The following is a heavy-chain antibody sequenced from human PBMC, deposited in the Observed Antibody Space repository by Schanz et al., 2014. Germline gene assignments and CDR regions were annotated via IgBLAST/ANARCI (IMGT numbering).Heavy chain of an antibody. Sequence: QVQLVQSGAEVKKPGSSVKVSCTASGGTFSSYTISWIRQAPGQGLEWMGWISAYTNNTNYAQKVQGRVTMTTDTSTFTAYMDVSSLRSEDTAVYYCASSGAGYSSSWDFDYWGQGTLVTVSS. CDR1: GGTFSSYT. D-gene: IGHD6-13*01. CDR2: ISAYTNNT. J-gene: IGHJ4*02. V-gene: IGHV1-18*01. CDR3: ASSGAGYSSSWDFDY.